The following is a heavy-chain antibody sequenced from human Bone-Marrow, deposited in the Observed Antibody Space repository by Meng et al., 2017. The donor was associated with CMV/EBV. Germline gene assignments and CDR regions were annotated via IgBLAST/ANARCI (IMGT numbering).Heavy chain of an antibody. Sequence: GGSLRLTCAASGASEFPLSTYAMHGVRQAPGKGLECVSAISADGGDTYYADSVKGRFTISRDNSKNTLYLQMGSLRAEDMAVYYCARGYFDSSAYFYKWFDPWGQGTLVTVSS. D-gene: IGHD3-22*01. CDR3: ARGYFDSSAYFYKWFDP. CDR2: ISADGGDT. J-gene: IGHJ5*02. V-gene: IGHV3-64*02. CDR1: GASEFPLSTYA.